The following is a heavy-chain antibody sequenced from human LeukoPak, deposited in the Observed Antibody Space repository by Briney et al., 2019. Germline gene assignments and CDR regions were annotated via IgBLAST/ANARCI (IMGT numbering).Heavy chain of an antibody. J-gene: IGHJ5*02. CDR2: INHSGST. D-gene: IGHD3-3*01. Sequence: PSETLSLTCAVYGESFSAYYWSWIRQPPGKGLEWIGEINHSGSTNYNPSLKSRVTISVDTSKNQFSLKLSSVTAADTAVYYCARGIHPWLPYYDFWSGYLYSYWFDPWGQGTLVTVSS. CDR1: GESFSAYY. CDR3: ARGIHPWLPYYDFWSGYLYSYWFDP. V-gene: IGHV4-34*01.